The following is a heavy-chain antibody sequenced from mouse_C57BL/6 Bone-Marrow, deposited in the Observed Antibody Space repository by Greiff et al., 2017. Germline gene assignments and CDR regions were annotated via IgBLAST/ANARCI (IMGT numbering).Heavy chain of an antibody. J-gene: IGHJ3*01. CDR2: IYPGSGST. CDR3: ARSRENGNFWFAY. D-gene: IGHD2-1*01. V-gene: IGHV1-55*01. CDR1: GYTFTSYW. Sequence: QVQLQQPGAELVKPGASVKMSCKASGYTFTSYWITWVKQRPGQGLEWIGDIYPGSGSTNYNEKFKSKATLTVDTSSSTAYMQLSSLTSEDSAVYYCARSRENGNFWFAYWGQGTLVTVSA.